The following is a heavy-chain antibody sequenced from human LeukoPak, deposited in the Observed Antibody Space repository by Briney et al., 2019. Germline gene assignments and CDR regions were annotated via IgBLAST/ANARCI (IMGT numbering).Heavy chain of an antibody. CDR1: GFTFSSYA. D-gene: IGHD1-26*01. CDR2: ISGSGGST. CDR3: ARYQVGATEYFDY. Sequence: PGGSLRLSCAASGFTFSSYATSWVRQAPGKGLEWVSAISGSGGSTYYADSVKGRFTISRDNSKNTLYLQMNSLRAEDTAVYYCARYQVGATEYFDYWGQGTLVTVSS. J-gene: IGHJ4*02. V-gene: IGHV3-23*01.